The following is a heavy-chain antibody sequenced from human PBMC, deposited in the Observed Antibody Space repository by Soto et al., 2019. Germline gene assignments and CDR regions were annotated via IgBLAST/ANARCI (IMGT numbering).Heavy chain of an antibody. V-gene: IGHV4-30-4*01. J-gene: IGHJ5*02. CDR2: IYYSGST. D-gene: IGHD4-17*01. Sequence: QVQLQESGPGLVKPSQTLSLTCTVSGGSFDYYWSWIRQPPGKGLEWIGYIYYSGSTYYNPSLKSRATISIDTSKKQFSLKLSSVTAADTAVYYCARVAVEMTTHYAAWGQGTLVTVST. CDR1: GGSFDYY. CDR3: ARVAVEMTTHYAA.